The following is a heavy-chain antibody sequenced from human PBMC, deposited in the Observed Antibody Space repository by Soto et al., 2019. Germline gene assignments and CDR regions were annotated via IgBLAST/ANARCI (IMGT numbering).Heavy chain of an antibody. D-gene: IGHD6-19*01. CDR1: GGTFSSYA. J-gene: IGHJ4*02. CDR3: ARRSCPNSGWYEICPFDY. Sequence: SAQVSFKDSGGTFSSYAISWVRQAPGQGLEWMGGIIPIFGTANYAQKFQGRVTITADESTSTAYMELSSLRSEDTAVYYCARRSCPNSGWYEICPFDYWGQGTLVTVSS. CDR2: IIPIFGTA. V-gene: IGHV1-69*13.